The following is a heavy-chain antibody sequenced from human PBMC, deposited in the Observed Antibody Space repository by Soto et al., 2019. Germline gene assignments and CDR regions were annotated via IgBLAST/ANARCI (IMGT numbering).Heavy chain of an antibody. CDR3: ARDRHDKGIDY. Sequence: QVQLVESAGGVVQPGRSLRLSCAASGFTFSSYGMHWVRQAPGKGLEWVAVIWYDGSNKYYADSVKGRFTISRDNSKKTLYLQMNSLRAEDTAVYYCARDRHDKGIDYWGQGTLVTVSS. CDR2: IWYDGSNK. V-gene: IGHV3-33*01. J-gene: IGHJ4*02. CDR1: GFTFSSYG. D-gene: IGHD3-22*01.